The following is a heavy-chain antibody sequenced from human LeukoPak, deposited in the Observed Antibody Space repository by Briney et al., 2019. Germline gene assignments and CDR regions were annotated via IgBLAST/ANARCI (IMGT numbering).Heavy chain of an antibody. V-gene: IGHV3-23*01. CDR3: AIGSGSYYEAQFDY. D-gene: IGHD1-26*01. CDR1: GFTFSSYE. Sequence: GGSLRLSCAASGFTFSSYEMNWVRQAPGKGLEWVSAISGSGGSTYYADSVKGRFTISRDNSKNTLYLQMNSLRAEDTAVYYCAIGSGSYYEAQFDYWGQGTLVTVSS. J-gene: IGHJ4*02. CDR2: ISGSGGST.